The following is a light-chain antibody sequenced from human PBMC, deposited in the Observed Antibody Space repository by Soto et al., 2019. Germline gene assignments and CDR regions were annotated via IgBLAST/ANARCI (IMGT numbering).Light chain of an antibody. J-gene: IGKJ4*01. CDR2: DAS. CDR1: QSVSSY. V-gene: IGKV3-11*01. Sequence: EIVLRQSPATLSLAPGERVTLSCRASQSVSSYLAWYQQKPGQAPRLLVYDASNMATGIPARFSGSGSGTDFTLTISRPEPEVFAVYYCQQRSNWLLTFGGGTKKEIK. CDR3: QQRSNWLLT.